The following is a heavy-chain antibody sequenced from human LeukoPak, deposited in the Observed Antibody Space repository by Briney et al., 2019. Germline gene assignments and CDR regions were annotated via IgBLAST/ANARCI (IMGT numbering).Heavy chain of an antibody. CDR3: AKDQSTIAVAGPDY. CDR1: GFTFSSYS. CDR2: ISSSSSTI. J-gene: IGHJ4*02. Sequence: PGGSLRLSCAASGFTFSSYSMNWVRQAPGKGLEWVSYISSSSSTIYYADSVKGRFTISRDNSKNTLYLQMNSPRAEDTAIYYCAKDQSTIAVAGPDYWGQGTLVTVSS. D-gene: IGHD6-19*01. V-gene: IGHV3-48*01.